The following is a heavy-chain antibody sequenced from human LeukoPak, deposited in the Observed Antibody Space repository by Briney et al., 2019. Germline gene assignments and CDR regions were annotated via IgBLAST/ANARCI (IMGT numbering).Heavy chain of an antibody. CDR1: GFTFSSYS. Sequence: GGSLRLSCAASGFTFSSYSMNWVRQAPGKGLEWVSYISSSRSTIYYADSVKGRFTISRDNAKNSLYLQMNSLRAEDTAVYYCARGLRGFYCSGGSCSYWYFDLWGRGTLVTVSS. J-gene: IGHJ2*01. V-gene: IGHV3-48*01. CDR2: ISSSRSTI. D-gene: IGHD2-15*01. CDR3: ARGLRGFYCSGGSCSYWYFDL.